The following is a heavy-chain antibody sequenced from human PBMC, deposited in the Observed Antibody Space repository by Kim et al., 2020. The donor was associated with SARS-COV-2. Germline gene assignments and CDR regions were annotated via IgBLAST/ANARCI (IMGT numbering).Heavy chain of an antibody. V-gene: IGHV4-34*01. J-gene: IGHJ4*02. CDR1: GGSFSGYY. CDR3: ALFGVAPPGFDY. Sequence: SETLSLTCAVYGGSFSGYYWSWIRQPPGKGLEWIGEINHSGSTNYNPSLKSRVTISVDTSKNQFSLKLSSVTAADTAVYYCALFGVAPPGFDYWGQGTLV. D-gene: IGHD3-3*01. CDR2: INHSGST.